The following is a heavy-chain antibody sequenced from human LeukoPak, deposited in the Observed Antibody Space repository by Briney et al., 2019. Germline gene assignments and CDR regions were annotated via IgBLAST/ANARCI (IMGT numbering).Heavy chain of an antibody. CDR2: INWNGGST. V-gene: IGHV3-20*04. J-gene: IGHJ3*01. D-gene: IGHD1-1*01. CDR3: AREGFDTYGTTKDAFDV. CDR1: GLTFDDYG. Sequence: GGSLRLSCAASGLTFDDYGMSWVRQAPGKGLEWVSGINWNGGSTGYADSVKGRFTISRGNAKNSLYLQMNSLRAEDTAVYYCAREGFDTYGTTKDAFDVWGQGTMVTVSS.